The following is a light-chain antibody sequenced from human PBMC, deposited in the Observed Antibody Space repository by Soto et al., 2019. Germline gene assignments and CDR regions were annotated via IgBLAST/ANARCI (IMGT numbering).Light chain of an antibody. CDR2: GAS. CDR1: QSVSSSY. J-gene: IGKJ4*01. V-gene: IGKV3-20*01. Sequence: ESVMTQSPATLAVSPGERATLSCRASQSVSSSYLAWYQQKPGQAPRLLIYGASSRATGIPDRFSGSGSGTDFTLTISRLEPEDFAVYYCQQFSSYPLTFGGGTKVDI. CDR3: QQFSSYPLT.